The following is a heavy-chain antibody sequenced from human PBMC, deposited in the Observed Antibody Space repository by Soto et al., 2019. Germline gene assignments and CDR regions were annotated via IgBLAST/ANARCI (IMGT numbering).Heavy chain of an antibody. CDR2: IIPIFDST. V-gene: IGHV1-69*06. CDR3: AREMGKMGIEVAPWAFAV. CDR1: GGTFSDYS. Sequence: QVQLVQSGAEVKKPGSSVKVSCSASGGTFSDYSITWVRQAPVQGLEWMGGIIPIFDSTIYAQKFQGRVTITADKSTSTAFLELSSLRFEDTGIYYCAREMGKMGIEVAPWAFAVWGQGAVVTVSS. D-gene: IGHD6-19*01. J-gene: IGHJ3*01.